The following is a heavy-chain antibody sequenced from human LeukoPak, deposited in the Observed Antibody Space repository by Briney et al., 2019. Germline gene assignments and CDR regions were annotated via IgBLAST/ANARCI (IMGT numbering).Heavy chain of an antibody. CDR2: IYTSGST. J-gene: IGHJ4*02. Sequence: SETLSLTCTVSGGSISSYYWSWIRQPAGKGLEWIGRIYTSGSTNYNPSLKCRVTISVDTSKNQFSLKLSSVTAADTAVYYCARHHSKGPHFDYWGQGTLVTVSS. CDR3: ARHHSKGPHFDY. CDR1: GGSISSYY. V-gene: IGHV4-4*07. D-gene: IGHD2-21*01.